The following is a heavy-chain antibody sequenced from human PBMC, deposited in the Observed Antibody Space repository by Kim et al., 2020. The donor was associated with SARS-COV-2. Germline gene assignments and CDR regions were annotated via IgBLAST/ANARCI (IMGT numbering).Heavy chain of an antibody. CDR2: ISWNSGSI. D-gene: IGHD6-13*01. Sequence: GGSLRLSCAASGFTFDDYAMHWVRQAPGKGLEWVSGISWNSGSIGYADSVKGRFTISRDNAKNSLYLQMNSLRAEDTALYYCAKSGYGRRGGMDVWGQGTTVTVSS. V-gene: IGHV3-9*01. J-gene: IGHJ6*02. CDR1: GFTFDDYA. CDR3: AKSGYGRRGGMDV.